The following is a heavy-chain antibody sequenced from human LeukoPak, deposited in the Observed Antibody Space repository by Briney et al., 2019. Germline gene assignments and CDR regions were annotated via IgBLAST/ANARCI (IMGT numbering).Heavy chain of an antibody. J-gene: IGHJ4*02. CDR1: GFTFINYA. V-gene: IGHV3-23*01. CDR2: ISGSGDST. D-gene: IGHD4-11*01. CDR3: ATSTVAKYDY. Sequence: GGSLRLSCAASGFTFINYAMTWVRQAPGKGLEWVSAISGSGDSTFNADSVKGRFTISRDNSKNTLYLQMNSLRAEDTALYYCATSTVAKYDYWGQGTLVTVSS.